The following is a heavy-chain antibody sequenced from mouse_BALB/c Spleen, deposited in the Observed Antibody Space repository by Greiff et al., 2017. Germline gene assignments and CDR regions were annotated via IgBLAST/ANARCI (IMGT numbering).Heavy chain of an antibody. D-gene: IGHD1-2*01. CDR3: ARDRGSYYGYPYYFDY. V-gene: IGHV2-9*02. J-gene: IGHJ2*01. CDR2: IWAGGST. CDR1: GFSLTSYG. Sequence: QVQLKESGPGLVAPSQSLSITCTVSGFSLTSYGVHWVRQPPGKGLEWLGVIWAGGSTNYNSALMSRLSISKDNSKSQVFLKMNSLQTDDTAMYYCARDRGSYYGYPYYFDYWGQGTTLTVSS.